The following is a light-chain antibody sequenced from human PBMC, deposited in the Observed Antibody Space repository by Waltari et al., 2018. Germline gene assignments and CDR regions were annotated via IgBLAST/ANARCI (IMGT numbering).Light chain of an antibody. J-gene: IGLJ3*02. CDR3: SSYAGSHYWV. CDR1: GRDVGKYDY. Sequence: QSALTQPPAASGSPGQSVPISCTGTGRDVGKYDYVSWYQQHPGKAPKLMIYELSKRPSGVPDRFSGSKSGNTASLTVSGLQAEDEADYYCSSYAGSHYWVFGGGTKLTVL. CDR2: ELS. V-gene: IGLV2-8*01.